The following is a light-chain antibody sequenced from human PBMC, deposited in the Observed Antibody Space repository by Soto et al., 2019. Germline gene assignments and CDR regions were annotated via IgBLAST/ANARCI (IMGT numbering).Light chain of an antibody. V-gene: IGLV2-23*01. Sequence: QSALTQPASVSGSPGQSITISCTGTSSDVGSYNLVSWYQQHSGKAPKLMIYEGSKRPSGVSNRFSGSKSGNTASLTVSGLQAEYEADYFCCSYAGSREVFGGGTKLTVL. CDR1: SSDVGSYNL. J-gene: IGLJ2*01. CDR3: CSYAGSREV. CDR2: EGS.